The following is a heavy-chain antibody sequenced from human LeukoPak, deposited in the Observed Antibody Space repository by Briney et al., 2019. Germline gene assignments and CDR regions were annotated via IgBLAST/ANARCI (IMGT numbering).Heavy chain of an antibody. J-gene: IGHJ4*02. Sequence: VASVKVSCKASGYTLTTHDINWVRQATGQGLEWLGWMSPNSGDTGYAQKFQGRVTMTSDSSISTAFMELSSLRSEDTAIYYCVRTPPNWGFDYWGQGTLVTVSS. CDR1: GYTLTTHD. V-gene: IGHV1-8*01. CDR3: VRTPPNWGFDY. CDR2: MSPNSGDT. D-gene: IGHD3-16*01.